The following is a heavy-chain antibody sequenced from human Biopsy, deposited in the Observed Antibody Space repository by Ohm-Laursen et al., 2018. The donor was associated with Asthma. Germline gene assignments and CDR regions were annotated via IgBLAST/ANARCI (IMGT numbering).Heavy chain of an antibody. J-gene: IGHJ4*02. Sequence: GPSVKASCKSIGGNFNTYVIGWVGQAPGQGLVWMGGINSVFGTTTYPQKFQDRVTITADDSTSTVYMELSSLRSEDTAVYYCARKAGSCISRTCYSLDFWGQGTLVTVSS. CDR3: ARKAGSCISRTCYSLDF. V-gene: IGHV1-69*01. CDR2: INSVFGTT. D-gene: IGHD2-2*01. CDR1: GGNFNTYV.